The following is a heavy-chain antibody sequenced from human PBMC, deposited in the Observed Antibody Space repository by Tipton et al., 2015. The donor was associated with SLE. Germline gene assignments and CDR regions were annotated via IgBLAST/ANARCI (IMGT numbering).Heavy chain of an antibody. V-gene: IGHV3-23*01. Sequence: SLRLSCTGSGFTFSNYDMSWVRQAPGKGLEWVSAISGSGGSTYYADPVKGRFAISRDNSKNTLFLQMDSLRAEDTAVYYCAREGPLVDAFDIWGQGTMVTVSS. CDR3: AREGPLVDAFDI. J-gene: IGHJ3*02. CDR2: ISGSGGST. CDR1: GFTFSNYD. D-gene: IGHD6-6*01.